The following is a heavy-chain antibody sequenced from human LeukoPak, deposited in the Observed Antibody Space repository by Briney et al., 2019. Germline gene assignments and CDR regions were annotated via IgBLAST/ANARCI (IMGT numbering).Heavy chain of an antibody. CDR2: ISAYNGNT. CDR3: ARRKMVRGVIITYNWFDP. V-gene: IGHV1-18*04. D-gene: IGHD3-10*01. CDR1: GYTFTSYG. Sequence: ASVKVSCKASGYTFTSYGISWVRQAPGQGLEWMGWISAYNGNTNYAQKLQGRVTMTTDTSTSTAYMELRSLRSDDTAVYYCARRKMVRGVIITYNWFDPWGQGTLVTVSS. J-gene: IGHJ5*02.